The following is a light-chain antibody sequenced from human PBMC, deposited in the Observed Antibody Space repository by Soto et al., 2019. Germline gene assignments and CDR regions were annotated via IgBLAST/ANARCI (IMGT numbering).Light chain of an antibody. CDR1: SSDVGGYNY. Sequence: QSALTQPPSVSGSPGQSVAISCTGTSSDVGGYNYVSWYQQHPGKAPKLMTYDVTKRPSGVPDRFSGSKSGNTASLTISGLQAEDEADYYCSSYAGSFWVFGGGTKRPS. CDR3: SSYAGSFWV. V-gene: IGLV2-11*01. J-gene: IGLJ3*02. CDR2: DVT.